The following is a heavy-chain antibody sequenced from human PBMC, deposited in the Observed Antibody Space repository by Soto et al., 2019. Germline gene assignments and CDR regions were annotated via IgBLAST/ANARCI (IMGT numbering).Heavy chain of an antibody. CDR3: AHSLIGYYYDSSGSNWFDP. CDR1: GFSLSTSGVG. V-gene: IGHV2-5*02. J-gene: IGHJ5*02. CDR2: IYWDDDK. Sequence: QITLKESGPPLVKPTQTLTLTCTFSGFSLSTSGVGVGWIRQPPGKALEWLALIYWDDDKRYSPSLKSRLTITKDTSKNQVVLTMTNMDPADTATYYCAHSLIGYYYDSSGSNWFDPWGQGTLVTVSS. D-gene: IGHD3-22*01.